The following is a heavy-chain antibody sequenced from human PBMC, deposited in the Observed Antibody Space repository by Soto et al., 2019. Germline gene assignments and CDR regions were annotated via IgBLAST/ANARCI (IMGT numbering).Heavy chain of an antibody. J-gene: IGHJ6*03. Sequence: ASVKVSCKASGYTFTSYGISWVRQAPGQGLEWMGWISAYNGNTNYAQKLQGRVTMTTDTSTSTAYMELRSLRSDDTAVYYCARGEGVGITIFGVDLHPHYYMDVWGKGTTVTVSS. CDR1: GYTFTSYG. CDR3: ARGEGVGITIFGVDLHPHYYMDV. V-gene: IGHV1-18*01. CDR2: ISAYNGNT. D-gene: IGHD3-3*01.